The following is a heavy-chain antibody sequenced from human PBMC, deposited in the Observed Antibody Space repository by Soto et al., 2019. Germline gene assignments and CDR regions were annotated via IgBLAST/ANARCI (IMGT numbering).Heavy chain of an antibody. D-gene: IGHD4-17*01. Sequence: QVQLVQSGGEVKRPGASVKVSCKASGYDFERFAISWVRQARGQGLEWMGLISPYSGSRYYAEKFQGRGTMTTDTSTSTAYMELRSLTSDDTAVYFCAREQYEFGDLYYVDYWGQGTLVTVSS. CDR3: AREQYEFGDLYYVDY. CDR2: ISPYSGSR. J-gene: IGHJ4*02. V-gene: IGHV1-18*04. CDR1: GYDFERFA.